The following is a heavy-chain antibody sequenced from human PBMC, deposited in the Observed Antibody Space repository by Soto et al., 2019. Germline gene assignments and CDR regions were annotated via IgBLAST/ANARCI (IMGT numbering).Heavy chain of an antibody. J-gene: IGHJ5*02. CDR3: VRDGTKTLRDWFDP. D-gene: IGHD1-1*01. Sequence: SDTLALTSTLCGASMWGFYWSWIRKSAGKGLEWIGRIYATGTTDYNPSLKSRVMMSVDTSKKQFSLKLRSVTAADTAVYYCVRDGTKTLRDWFDPWGQGISVTVSS. CDR2: IYATGTT. CDR1: GASMWGFY. V-gene: IGHV4-4*07.